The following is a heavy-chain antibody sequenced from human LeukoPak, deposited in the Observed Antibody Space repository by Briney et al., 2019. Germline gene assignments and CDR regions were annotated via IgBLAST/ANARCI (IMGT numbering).Heavy chain of an antibody. J-gene: IGHJ6*02. CDR2: ISYDGSNK. Sequence: GGSLRLSCAASGFTFSSYGMHWVRQAPGKGLEWVAVISYDGSNKYYADSVKGRFTISRDNSKNTLYLQMNSLRAEDTAVYYCAKEYCSSTSCYGYYYHGMDVWGQGTTVTVSS. CDR3: AKEYCSSTSCYGYYYHGMDV. CDR1: GFTFSSYG. D-gene: IGHD2-2*01. V-gene: IGHV3-30*18.